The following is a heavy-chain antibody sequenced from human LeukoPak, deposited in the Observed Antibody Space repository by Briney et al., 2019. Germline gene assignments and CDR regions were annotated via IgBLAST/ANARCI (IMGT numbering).Heavy chain of an antibody. D-gene: IGHD4-23*01. CDR3: ARGDGGNTFDY. Sequence: GASVKVSCKTSGYTFTSYYMHWVRQAPGLGLEWMGLINPSGGSTTYAQKFQGRVAMARDTSTSTVYMELSSLRSEDTAMYYCARGDGGNTFDYWGQGTLVTI. J-gene: IGHJ4*02. CDR1: GYTFTSYY. V-gene: IGHV1-46*01. CDR2: INPSGGST.